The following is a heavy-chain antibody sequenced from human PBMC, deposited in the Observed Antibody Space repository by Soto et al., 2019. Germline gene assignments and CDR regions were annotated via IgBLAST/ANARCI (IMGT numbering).Heavy chain of an antibody. CDR3: ARGRYCLTGRCFPNWFDS. D-gene: IGHD2-15*01. Sequence: SETLSLTCSVSGDSISTVDYFWAWIRQPPGQAQEYIGYIYKSATTYYNPSFESRVAISLDTSKSQFSLHVTSVTAADTAVYFCARGRYCLTGRCFPNWFDSWGQGTLVTV. J-gene: IGHJ5*01. V-gene: IGHV4-30-4*01. CDR1: GDSISTVDYF. CDR2: IYKSATT.